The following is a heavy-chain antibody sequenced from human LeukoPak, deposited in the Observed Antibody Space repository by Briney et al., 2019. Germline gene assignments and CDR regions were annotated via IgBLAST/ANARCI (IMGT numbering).Heavy chain of an antibody. CDR2: IIPIFGTA. J-gene: IGHJ4*02. Sequence: SVKVSCKASGYTFNGHYMHWVRQAPGQGLEWMGGIIPIFGTANYAQKFQGRVTITADESTNTAYMKLSSLRSEDTAVYYCAREVVDGIDYWGQGTLVTVSS. CDR3: AREVVDGIDY. V-gene: IGHV1-69*13. D-gene: IGHD2-15*01. CDR1: GYTFNGHY.